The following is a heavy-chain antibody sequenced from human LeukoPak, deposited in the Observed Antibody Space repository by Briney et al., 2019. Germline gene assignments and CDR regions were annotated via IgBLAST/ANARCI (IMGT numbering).Heavy chain of an antibody. Sequence: GGSLRLSCAASGFTFSDYYMSWIRQAPGKGLECVSYISSSSSYTKYADSVKGRFTISRDNAKNSLYLQMNSLRAEDTAVYYCTRVGLRLLYYYYGMDVWGQGTTVTVSS. D-gene: IGHD4-17*01. CDR3: TRVGLRLLYYYYGMDV. CDR2: ISSSSSYT. J-gene: IGHJ6*02. V-gene: IGHV3-11*05. CDR1: GFTFSDYY.